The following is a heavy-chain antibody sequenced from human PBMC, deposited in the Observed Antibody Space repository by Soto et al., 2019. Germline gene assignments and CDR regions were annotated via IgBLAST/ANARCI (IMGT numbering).Heavy chain of an antibody. D-gene: IGHD2-15*01. V-gene: IGHV1-58*01. CDR2: IVVGSGNT. CDR1: GFTFTSSA. J-gene: IGHJ4*02. CDR3: AAEVVVAATSGYFDY. Sequence: SVKVSCKASGFTFTSSAVQWVRQARGQRLEWIGWIVVGSGNTNYAQKFQERVTITRDMSTCTAYMELSSLRSEDTAVYYCAAEVVVAATSGYFDYWGQGTLVTVSS.